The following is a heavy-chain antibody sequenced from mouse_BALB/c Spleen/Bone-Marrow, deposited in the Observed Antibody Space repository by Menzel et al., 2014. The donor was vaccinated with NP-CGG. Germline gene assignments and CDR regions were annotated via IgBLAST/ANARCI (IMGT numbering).Heavy chain of an antibody. D-gene: IGHD4-1*01. CDR3: ARETNWNFDY. CDR2: IYPGNVNT. V-gene: IGHV1S56*01. Sequence: VQRVESGPELVKPGASVRISCKAAGYTFTSYYIHWVKQRPGQGLERIGWIYPGNVNTKYNEKFKGKATLTADKSSSTAYFLLSSLTSEDSAVYFCARETNWNFDYWGQGTTLTVSS. J-gene: IGHJ2*01. CDR1: GYTFTSYY.